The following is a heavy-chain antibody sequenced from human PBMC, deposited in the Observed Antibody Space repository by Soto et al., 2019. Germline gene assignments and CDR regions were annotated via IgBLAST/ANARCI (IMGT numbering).Heavy chain of an antibody. CDR1: GYTFGTYT. Sequence: ASVKVSCKASGYTFGTYTVSWVRQAPGQGLEWMGWIKPHSGSTNYAPKFQGRVAMTTDTSTSTAYMELRSLRSDDTAVYYCARDRGSSWPPDTWGQGTMVTVSS. D-gene: IGHD6-13*01. CDR2: IKPHSGST. V-gene: IGHV1-18*01. J-gene: IGHJ3*02. CDR3: ARDRGSSWPPDT.